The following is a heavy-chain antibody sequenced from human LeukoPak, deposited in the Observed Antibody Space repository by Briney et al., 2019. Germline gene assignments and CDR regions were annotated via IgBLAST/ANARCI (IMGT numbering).Heavy chain of an antibody. Sequence: PSETLSLTCTVSGGSISSSSYYWGWIRQPPGKGLEWIGSIYYSGSTYYNPSLKSRVTISVDTSKNQFSLKLSSVTAADTAVYYCARALGCSGGSCYLGIWGQGTMVTVSS. CDR3: ARALGCSGGSCYLGI. V-gene: IGHV4-39*07. D-gene: IGHD2-15*01. CDR1: GGSISSSSYY. J-gene: IGHJ3*02. CDR2: IYYSGST.